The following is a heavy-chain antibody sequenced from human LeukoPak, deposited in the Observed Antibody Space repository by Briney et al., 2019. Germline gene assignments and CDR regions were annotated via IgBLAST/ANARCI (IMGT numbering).Heavy chain of an antibody. CDR2: ISGSGGST. CDR3: AKLPTYYYDSSGYYADY. J-gene: IGHJ4*02. V-gene: IGHV3-23*01. D-gene: IGHD3-22*01. CDR1: GFTFSSYA. Sequence: GGSLRLSCAASGFTFSSYAMSWVRQAPGKGLEWVSAISGSGGSTYYADSVRGRFTISRDNSKNTLYLQMNSLRAEDTAVYYCAKLPTYYYDSSGYYADYWGQGTLVTVSS.